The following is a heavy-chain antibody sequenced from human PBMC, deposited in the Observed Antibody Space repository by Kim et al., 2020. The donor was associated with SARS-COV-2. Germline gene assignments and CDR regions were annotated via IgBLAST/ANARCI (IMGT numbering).Heavy chain of an antibody. V-gene: IGHV3-21*01. Sequence: GGSLRLSCAASGFTFSTYSMNWVRQAPGKGLEWVSSISSTSAYIYYADSVKGRFTISRDNAKDSLYLQMNSLRAEDTAVYYCARNLVPTTKTYGMDVWGQRTAVAMSS. D-gene: IGHD2-2*01. CDR2: ISSTSAYI. CDR3: ARNLVPTTKTYGMDV. CDR1: GFTFSTYS. J-gene: IGHJ6*02.